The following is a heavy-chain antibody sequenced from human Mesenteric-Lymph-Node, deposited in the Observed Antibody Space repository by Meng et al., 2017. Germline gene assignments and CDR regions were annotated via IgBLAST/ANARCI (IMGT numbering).Heavy chain of an antibody. V-gene: IGHV4-61*01. CDR2: IYYSGST. J-gene: IGHJ2*01. CDR3: ARDRDTMTFVPGLSSYWYFDL. Sequence: GSLRLSCTVSGGSISSSSYYWSWIRQPPGKGLEWIGYIYYSGSTNYNPSLKSRVTISVDTSKNQFSLKLSSVTAADTAVYYCARDRDTMTFVPGLSSYWYFDLWGRGTLVTVSS. D-gene: IGHD3-22*01. CDR1: GGSISSSSYY.